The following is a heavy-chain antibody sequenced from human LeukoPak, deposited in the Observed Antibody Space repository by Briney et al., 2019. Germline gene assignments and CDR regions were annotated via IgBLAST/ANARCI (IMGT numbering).Heavy chain of an antibody. J-gene: IGHJ4*02. CDR1: GFSSSDYY. D-gene: IGHD5-18*01. CDR2: ISSRGTTI. CDR3: AKSRSEFVRIQLWVLDY. Sequence: GGSLRLSCAASGFSSSDYYVSWIRQAPGKGLECVSYISSRGTTIYYADSVKGRFTISRDNSKNTLYLQMNSLRAEDTAVYYCAKSRSEFVRIQLWVLDYWGQGTLVTVSS. V-gene: IGHV3-11*04.